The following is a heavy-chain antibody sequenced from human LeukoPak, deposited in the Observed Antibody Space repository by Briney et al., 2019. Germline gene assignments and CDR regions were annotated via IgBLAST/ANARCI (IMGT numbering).Heavy chain of an antibody. CDR1: GYSFTSYW. D-gene: IGHD2-15*01. CDR3: ARPGYCSGGSCPFDY. Sequence: GESLKISCKGSGYSFTSYWIGWVRQMPGKGLEWMGIIYPGDSDTRYSPSFQGQVTISADKSISTAYLQWGSLKASDTAMYYCARPGYCSGGSCPFDYWGQGTLVTVSS. J-gene: IGHJ4*02. V-gene: IGHV5-51*01. CDR2: IYPGDSDT.